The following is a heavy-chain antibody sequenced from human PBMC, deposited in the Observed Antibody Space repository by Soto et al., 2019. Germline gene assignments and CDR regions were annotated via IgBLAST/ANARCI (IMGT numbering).Heavy chain of an antibody. Sequence: GGSLRLSCVVSGFSFSRFAMHWVRQAPGKGLEWVSGISVSGDSTNYADSVKGRFTISRDNSKNTPYLQMNSLRAEDTAVYFCAKRLRPGLYAPGCFDYWGQGTLVTVSS. J-gene: IGHJ4*02. D-gene: IGHD3-16*01. CDR1: GFSFSRFA. V-gene: IGHV3-23*01. CDR2: ISVSGDST. CDR3: AKRLRPGLYAPGCFDY.